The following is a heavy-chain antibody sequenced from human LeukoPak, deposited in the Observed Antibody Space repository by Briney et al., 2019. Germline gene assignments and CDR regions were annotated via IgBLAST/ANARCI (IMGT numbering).Heavy chain of an antibody. J-gene: IGHJ4*02. V-gene: IGHV4-30-4*01. Sequence: PSQTLSLTCTVSSGSISSGDYYWSWIRQSPGKGLEWIGYIYHSGSTYYNPSLKSRVTISVDTSKIQFSLELNSVTAADTAVYYCARGSDYRENFDYWGQGTLVPVSS. CDR2: IYHSGST. CDR3: ARGSDYRENFDY. CDR1: SGSISSGDYY. D-gene: IGHD4-11*01.